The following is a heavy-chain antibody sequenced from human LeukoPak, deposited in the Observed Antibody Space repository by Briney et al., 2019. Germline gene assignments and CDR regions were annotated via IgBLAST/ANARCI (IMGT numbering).Heavy chain of an antibody. V-gene: IGHV3-48*04. D-gene: IGHD3-3*01. CDR2: ISSSSSTI. J-gene: IGHJ6*04. CDR3: ARDYDFTADV. CDR1: GFTFSSYS. Sequence: PGGSLRLSCAASGFTFSSYSMNWVRQAPGKGLEWVSYISSSSSTIYYADSVKGRFTISRDNAKNSLYLQMNSLRAEDTAVYYCARDYDFTADVWGKGTTVTVSS.